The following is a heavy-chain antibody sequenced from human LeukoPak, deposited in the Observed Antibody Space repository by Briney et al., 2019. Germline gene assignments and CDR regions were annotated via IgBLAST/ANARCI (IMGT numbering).Heavy chain of an antibody. CDR2: IHQSGNT. V-gene: IGHV4-4*02. CDR3: ARTYYYDSSGSLYYFDY. CDR1: GGSISSNGW. D-gene: IGHD3-22*01. J-gene: IGHJ4*02. Sequence: SGTLSLTCAVSGGSISSNGWWTWVRQPPGKGLEWIAEIHQSGNTNYNPSLNSRVTISVDKSKNQFSLKLTSVTAADTAVYYCARTYYYDSSGSLYYFDYWGQGTLVTVSS.